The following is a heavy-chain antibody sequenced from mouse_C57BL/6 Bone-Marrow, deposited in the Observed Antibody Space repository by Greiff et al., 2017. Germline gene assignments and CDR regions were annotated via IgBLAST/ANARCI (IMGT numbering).Heavy chain of an antibody. CDR2: IYPGSGST. V-gene: IGHV1-55*01. CDR1: GYTFTSYW. J-gene: IGHJ3*01. CDR3: ARSDYYGSSYWFAY. D-gene: IGHD1-1*01. Sequence: VQLKQPGAELVKPGASVKMSCKASGYTFTSYWITWVKQRPGQGLEWIGDIYPGSGSTNYNEKFKSKATLTVDTSSSTAYMQLSSLTSEDSAVYYCARSDYYGSSYWFAYWGQGTLVTVSA.